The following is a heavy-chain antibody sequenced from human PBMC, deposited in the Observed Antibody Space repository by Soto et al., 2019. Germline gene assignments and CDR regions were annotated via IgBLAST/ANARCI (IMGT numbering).Heavy chain of an antibody. Sequence: KTGGSLRLSCAASGFTFSDHYMTWIRQSPGKGLEWVSYISSDSATIYYTDSVQGRFTVSRDNAKNSVYLQMNSLRAEDTAVYYCASDPYYYASYYWGQGTLVTVSS. CDR3: ASDPYYYASYY. CDR2: ISSDSATI. V-gene: IGHV3-11*01. J-gene: IGHJ4*02. CDR1: GFTFSDHY. D-gene: IGHD3-10*01.